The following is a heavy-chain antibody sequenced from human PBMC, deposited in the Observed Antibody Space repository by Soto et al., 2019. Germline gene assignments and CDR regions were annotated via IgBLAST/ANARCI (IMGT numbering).Heavy chain of an antibody. D-gene: IGHD5-18*01. Sequence: PSETLSLTCAVSGYSISSGYYWGWIRQPPGKGLEWIGSIYHSGSTYYNPSLKSRVTISVDTSKNQFSLKLSSVTAADTAVYYCARTAMVGVDYWGQGTLVTVPQ. V-gene: IGHV4-38-2*01. J-gene: IGHJ4*02. CDR1: GYSISSGYY. CDR2: IYHSGST. CDR3: ARTAMVGVDY.